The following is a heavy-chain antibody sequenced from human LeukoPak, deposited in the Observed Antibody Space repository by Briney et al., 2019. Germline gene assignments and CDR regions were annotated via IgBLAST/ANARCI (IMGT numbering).Heavy chain of an antibody. CDR1: GYSFTGYY. CDR3: ARGYAILTYYYLDV. D-gene: IGHD3-9*01. V-gene: IGHV1-2*02. J-gene: IGHJ6*03. CDR2: INPKSGGT. Sequence: ASVKVSCKASGYSFTGYYMHWARQAPGQGLEWMGWINPKSGGTNYAQKFQGRVTMTRDTSISTAYMELSRLRSHDTAVYYCARGYAILTYYYLDVWGKGTTVTVSS.